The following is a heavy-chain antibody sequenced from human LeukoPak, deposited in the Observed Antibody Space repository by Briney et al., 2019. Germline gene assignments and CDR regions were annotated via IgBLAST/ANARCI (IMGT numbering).Heavy chain of an antibody. CDR2: TYYRSKWYN. D-gene: IGHD6-13*01. J-gene: IGHJ3*02. CDR1: GDSVSSNSAA. Sequence: SQTLSLTCAISGDSVSSNSAAWNWIRQSPSRGLEWLGRTYYRSKWYNDYAVSVKSRITINPDTSKNQFSLQLNSVTPEDTAVYYCARGERSSSSSWHNHAFDIWGQGTMVTVSS. V-gene: IGHV6-1*01. CDR3: ARGERSSSSSWHNHAFDI.